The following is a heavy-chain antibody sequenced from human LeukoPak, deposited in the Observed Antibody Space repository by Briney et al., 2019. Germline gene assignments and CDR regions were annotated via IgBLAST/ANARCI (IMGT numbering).Heavy chain of an antibody. J-gene: IGHJ4*02. CDR2: IYHSGST. Sequence: SQTLSLTCAVSGGSISSGGYSWSWIRQPPGKGLEWIGYIYHSGSTYYNPSLKSRVTISVDRSKNQFSLKLSSVTAADTAVYYCARTDYYDSSGYQEDYWGQGTLVTVSS. CDR1: GGSISSGGYS. CDR3: ARTDYYDSSGYQEDY. V-gene: IGHV4-30-2*01. D-gene: IGHD3-22*01.